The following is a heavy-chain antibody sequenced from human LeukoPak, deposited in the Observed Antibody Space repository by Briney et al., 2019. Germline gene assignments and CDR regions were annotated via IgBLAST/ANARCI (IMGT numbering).Heavy chain of an antibody. CDR3: AKEKYGRNYYYGMAV. D-gene: IGHD6-6*01. V-gene: IGHV3-9*01. J-gene: IGHJ6*02. CDR1: GFTFSSYS. Sequence: GGSLRLSCAASGFTFSSYSMNWVRQAPGKGLEWVSGIAWNSGNIDYADSVKGRFTISRDNAKNSLYLQMNSLRGDDTALYYCAKEKYGRNYYYGMAVWGQGTTVTVSS. CDR2: IAWNSGNI.